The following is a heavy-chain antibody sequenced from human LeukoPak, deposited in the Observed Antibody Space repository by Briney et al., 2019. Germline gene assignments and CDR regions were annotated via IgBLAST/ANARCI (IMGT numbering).Heavy chain of an antibody. J-gene: IGHJ4*02. CDR2: INSDGSST. D-gene: IGHD3-22*01. CDR1: GFTFSSYW. V-gene: IGHV3-74*01. CDR3: ARSGYYYDSSDLIDY. Sequence: GGSLRLSCAASGFTFSSYWMHWVRQAPGKGLVWVSRINSDGSSTSYADSVKGRFTVSRDNAKNTLYLQMNSLRAEDTAVYYCARSGYYYDSSDLIDYWGQGTLVTVST.